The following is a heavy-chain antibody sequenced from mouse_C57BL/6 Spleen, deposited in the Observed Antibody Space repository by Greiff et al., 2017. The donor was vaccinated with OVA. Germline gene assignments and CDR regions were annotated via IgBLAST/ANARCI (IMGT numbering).Heavy chain of an antibody. D-gene: IGHD1-1*01. CDR3: ARGITTVVAGDMDY. CDR1: GYTFTSYT. CDR2: INPSSGYT. V-gene: IGHV1-4*01. Sequence: QVHVKQSGAELARPGASVKMSCKASGYTFTSYTMHWVNQRPGQGLEWIGYINPSSGYTKYNQKFKDKATLTADKSSSTAYMQLSSLTSEDSAVYYWARGITTVVAGDMDYWGQGTSVTVSS. J-gene: IGHJ4*01.